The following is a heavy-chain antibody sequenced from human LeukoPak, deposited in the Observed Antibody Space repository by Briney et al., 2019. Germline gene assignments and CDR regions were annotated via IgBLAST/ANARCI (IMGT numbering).Heavy chain of an antibody. CDR3: ARVGTPYSGYARYGQRTDHP. V-gene: IGHV4-34*01. CDR1: GGSFSGYY. Sequence: SSETLSLTCAVYGGSFSGYYWGWIRQPPGKGLEWIGEINHSGSTNYNPSLKSRVTISVDTSKNPFSLKLSSVTAADTAVYYCARVGTPYSGYARYGQRTDHPWGEGSLVTVSS. CDR2: INHSGST. J-gene: IGHJ5*02. D-gene: IGHD5-12*01.